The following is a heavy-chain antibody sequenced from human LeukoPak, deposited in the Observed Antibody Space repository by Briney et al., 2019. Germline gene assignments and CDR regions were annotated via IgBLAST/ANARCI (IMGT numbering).Heavy chain of an antibody. CDR3: ASSGRYYSVQYFDY. J-gene: IGHJ4*02. CDR2: IYSGGST. Sequence: GGTLRLSCAASGFTVSSNFLTWVRQAPGKGLEWVSVIYSGGSTYCADSVKGRFTISRDNSKNTLYLQMNSLRAEDTAVYYCASSGRYYSVQYFDYWGQGTLVTVSS. V-gene: IGHV3-53*01. D-gene: IGHD3-10*01. CDR1: GFTVSSNF.